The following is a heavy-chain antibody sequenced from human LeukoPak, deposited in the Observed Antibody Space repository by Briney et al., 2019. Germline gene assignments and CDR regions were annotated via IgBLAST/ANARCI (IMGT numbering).Heavy chain of an antibody. CDR3: ARTMRGYSYGLNLEGGYYFDY. J-gene: IGHJ4*02. CDR1: GYTFTSYY. CDR2: INPSGGST. Sequence: ASVKVSCKASGYTFTSYYMHWVRQAPGQGLEWMGIINPSGGSTSYAQKFQGRVTMTRDMSTSTAYMELRSLRSDDTAVYYCARTMRGYSYGLNLEGGYYFDYWGQGTLVTVSS. V-gene: IGHV1-46*01. D-gene: IGHD5-18*01.